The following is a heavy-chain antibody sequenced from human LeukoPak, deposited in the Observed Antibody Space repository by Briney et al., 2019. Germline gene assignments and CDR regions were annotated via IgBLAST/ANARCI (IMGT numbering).Heavy chain of an antibody. D-gene: IGHD6-19*01. Sequence: ASVKVSCKASGYTFTSYGISWVRQAPGQGLEWMGWISGYNGNTNYAQKLQGRVTITRDTSASTAYMELSSLRSEDMAVYYCARGPSIAVAGRYYYYYYMDVWGKGTTVTVSS. CDR3: ARGPSIAVAGRYYYYYYMDV. CDR1: GYTFTSYG. CDR2: ISGYNGNT. V-gene: IGHV1-18*03. J-gene: IGHJ6*03.